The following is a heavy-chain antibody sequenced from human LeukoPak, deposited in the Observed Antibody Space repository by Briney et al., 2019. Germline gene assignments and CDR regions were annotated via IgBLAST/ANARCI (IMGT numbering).Heavy chain of an antibody. J-gene: IGHJ4*02. CDR1: SGSFSGYY. CDR3: ARAGWFSTTWHFDY. Sequence: PSETLSLTCAVYSGSFSGYYWSWIRQPPGKGLEWIGEINHSGSTNYNPSLKSRVTISVDTSKKQFSLNLSSVTAADTAVYYCARAGWFSTTWHFDYWGQGILVTVSS. V-gene: IGHV4-34*01. D-gene: IGHD6-19*01. CDR2: INHSGST.